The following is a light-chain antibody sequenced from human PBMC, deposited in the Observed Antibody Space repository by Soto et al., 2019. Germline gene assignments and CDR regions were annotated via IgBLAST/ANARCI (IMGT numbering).Light chain of an antibody. CDR1: QRVRSN. CDR2: DAS. CDR3: QQRSNWPWT. J-gene: IGKJ1*01. Sequence: EVVLTQSPATLSLSPGERATLSCRASQRVRSNLAWYQQKPGQAPRLLIYDASNRATGIPGRFSGSGSGTDFTLTISNLEPEDFAVYYCQQRSNWPWTFGQGAKVEIK. V-gene: IGKV3-11*01.